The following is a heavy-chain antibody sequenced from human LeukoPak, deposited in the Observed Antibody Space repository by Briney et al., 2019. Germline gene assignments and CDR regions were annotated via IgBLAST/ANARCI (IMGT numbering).Heavy chain of an antibody. CDR1: GFKFSDFA. V-gene: IGHV3-23*01. CDR3: AKGYYDYVWGSYYFDY. J-gene: IGHJ4*02. CDR2: ISGSGGST. D-gene: IGHD3-16*01. Sequence: GGSLRLSCAASGFKFSDFAMSWVRQAPGKGLEWVSAISGSGGSTYYADSVKGRFTISRDNSRDTLYLQMNSLRAEDTAVYYCAKGYYDYVWGSYYFDYWGQGTLVTVSS.